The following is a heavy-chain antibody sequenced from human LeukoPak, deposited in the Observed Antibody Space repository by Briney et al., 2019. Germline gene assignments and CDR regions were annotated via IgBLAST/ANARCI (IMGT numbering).Heavy chain of an antibody. J-gene: IGHJ3*02. CDR2: IRSKAYGGTT. Sequence: GGSLRLSCTASGFTFGDYAMSWFRQAPGKGLEWVGFIRSKAYGGTTEYAASVKGRFTISRDDSKSIAYLQMNSLKTEDTAVYYRTRGSGSSGWYGAFDIWGQGTMVTVSS. V-gene: IGHV3-49*03. CDR1: GFTFGDYA. D-gene: IGHD6-19*01. CDR3: TRGSGSSGWYGAFDI.